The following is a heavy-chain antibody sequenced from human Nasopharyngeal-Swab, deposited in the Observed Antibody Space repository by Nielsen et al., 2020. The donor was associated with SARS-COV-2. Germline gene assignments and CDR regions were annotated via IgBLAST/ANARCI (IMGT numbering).Heavy chain of an antibody. CDR2: INPNSGGT. Sequence: ASVKVSCKASGYTFTGYYMHWVRQAPGQGLDWMGRINPNSGGTNYAQKFQGRVTMTRDTSISTAYMELSRLRSDDTAVYYCASADIVVVPAASSRHYYYYGMDVWGQGTTVTVSS. CDR3: ASADIVVVPAASSRHYYYYGMDV. V-gene: IGHV1-2*06. D-gene: IGHD2-2*01. CDR1: GYTFTGYY. J-gene: IGHJ6*02.